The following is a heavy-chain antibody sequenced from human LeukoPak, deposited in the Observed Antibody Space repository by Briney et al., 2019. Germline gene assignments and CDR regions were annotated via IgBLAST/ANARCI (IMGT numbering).Heavy chain of an antibody. Sequence: GESLKISCKGSGYNFITYWIAWVRQMPGKGLEWRGIIYPGDSDTRYSPSFQGQVTISADKSISTAYLQWSSLKASDTAMYYCARLAYSTTWSAARFDPWGQGTLVTASS. J-gene: IGHJ5*02. CDR3: ARLAYSTTWSAARFDP. CDR1: GYNFITYW. CDR2: IYPGDSDT. D-gene: IGHD3-16*01. V-gene: IGHV5-51*01.